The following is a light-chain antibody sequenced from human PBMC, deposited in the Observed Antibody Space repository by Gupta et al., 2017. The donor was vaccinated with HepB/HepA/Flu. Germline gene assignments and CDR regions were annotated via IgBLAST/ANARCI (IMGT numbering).Light chain of an antibody. J-gene: IGKJ1*01. CDR3: LQYKSYSRR. V-gene: IGKV1-5*03. Sequence: DTQMTQSPSTLSASVGDRVTTTCRASQSISSWLAWYQQKPGKAPKVLNYEVYTLESAVPSRFSGSGSGTEFTLTINSLQPDDLATYYTLQYKSYSRRLGHWTKVKTK. CDR2: EVY. CDR1: QSISSW.